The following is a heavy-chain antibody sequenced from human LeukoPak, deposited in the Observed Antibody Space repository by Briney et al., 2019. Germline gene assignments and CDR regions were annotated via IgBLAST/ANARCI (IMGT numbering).Heavy chain of an antibody. D-gene: IGHD2-2*01. V-gene: IGHV1-18*01. J-gene: IGHJ3*02. CDR3: ARDLGDIVVVPAADDAFDI. Sequence: GASVKVSCKASGYTFTSYGISWVRQAPGQGLEWMGWISAYNGNTNYAQKLQGRVTMTTDTSTSTAYMELRSLRSDDTAVYYCARDLGDIVVVPAADDAFDIWGQGTMVTVSS. CDR1: GYTFTSYG. CDR2: ISAYNGNT.